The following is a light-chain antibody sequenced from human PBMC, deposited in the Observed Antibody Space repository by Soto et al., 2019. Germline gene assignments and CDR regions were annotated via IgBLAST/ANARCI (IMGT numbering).Light chain of an antibody. CDR2: DAS. Sequence: ATQLTQSPSSLSASVGDRVTITCRASQGISSALAWYQQKPGKAPKLLIYDASSLESGVPSRFSGSGSGTDFTLTISSLQPEDFATYYCQQFNSYSLFTFGPGTKVDIK. CDR3: QQFNSYSLFT. J-gene: IGKJ3*01. V-gene: IGKV1-13*02. CDR1: QGISSA.